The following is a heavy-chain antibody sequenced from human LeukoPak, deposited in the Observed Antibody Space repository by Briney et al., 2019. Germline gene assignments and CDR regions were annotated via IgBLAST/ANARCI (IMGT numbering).Heavy chain of an antibody. Sequence: ASVTVSCKASGYTFTGYYMHWVRQAPGQGLEWMGWINPNSGGTNYAQKFQGRVTMTRDTSISTAYMELSRLRSDDTAVYYCARDVPIVVVVAATYYDGMDVWGQGTTVTVSS. D-gene: IGHD2-15*01. J-gene: IGHJ6*02. CDR3: ARDVPIVVVVAATYYDGMDV. CDR2: INPNSGGT. CDR1: GYTFTGYY. V-gene: IGHV1-2*02.